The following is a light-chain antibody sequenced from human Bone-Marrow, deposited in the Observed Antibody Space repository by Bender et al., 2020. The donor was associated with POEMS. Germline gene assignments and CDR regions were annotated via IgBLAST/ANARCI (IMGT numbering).Light chain of an antibody. CDR3: QTWGPGIRV. V-gene: IGLV4-69*01. CDR2: FNRDGSH. CDR1: SGHDNYA. Sequence: QPVLTQSPSASASLGASVKLTCTLSSGHDNYAIAWHQQQPEKGPRYLMKFNRDGSHSKGDGIPDRFSGSSSGAERYLTISSLQSEDEADYYCQTWGPGIRVFGGGTKLTVL. J-gene: IGLJ2*01.